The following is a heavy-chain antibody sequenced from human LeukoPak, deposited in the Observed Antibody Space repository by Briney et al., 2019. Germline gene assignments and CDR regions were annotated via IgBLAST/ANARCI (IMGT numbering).Heavy chain of an antibody. Sequence: ASVKVSCKASGYTFNAYYLHWVRQAPGQGLEWMGWINPNSGDTKYAQKFRGRVTMTGDTSISTAYMELSRLRFDDTAVYYCAILRLSTGLWWFFDLWGRGTLVTVSS. CDR1: GYTFNAYY. J-gene: IGHJ2*01. CDR2: INPNSGDT. V-gene: IGHV1-2*02. CDR3: AILRLSTGLWWFFDL. D-gene: IGHD2-8*02.